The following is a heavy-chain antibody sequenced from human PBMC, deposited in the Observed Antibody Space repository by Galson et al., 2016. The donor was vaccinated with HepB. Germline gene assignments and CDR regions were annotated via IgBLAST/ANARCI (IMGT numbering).Heavy chain of an antibody. CDR2: IIPIFNTA. J-gene: IGHJ6*02. Sequence: SVKVSCKASGCTFSSYAFSWVRQAPGHGLEWMGGIIPIFNTAIYAQNFQGRFTITADDSTSTAYMELSSLRSEDTAGYYCARDQGGYSDYGGVPYYYYGMDVWGQGTTVTVSS. CDR3: ARDQGGYSDYGGVPYYYYGMDV. V-gene: IGHV1-69*13. D-gene: IGHD5-12*01. CDR1: GCTFSSYA.